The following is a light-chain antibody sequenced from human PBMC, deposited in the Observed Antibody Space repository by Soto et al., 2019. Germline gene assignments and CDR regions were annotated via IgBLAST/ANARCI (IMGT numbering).Light chain of an antibody. CDR3: QQSNEWPPLT. Sequence: EIVMTQSPATLSVSPGERATLSCRASQSVNSNLAWYRQKPGQAPRLLIYGASTRATGIPARFSGSGSGKEFTLTVNSMQSEDFAVDYCQQSNEWPPLTFGGGLKVEIK. CDR2: GAS. CDR1: QSVNSN. J-gene: IGKJ4*01. V-gene: IGKV3-15*01.